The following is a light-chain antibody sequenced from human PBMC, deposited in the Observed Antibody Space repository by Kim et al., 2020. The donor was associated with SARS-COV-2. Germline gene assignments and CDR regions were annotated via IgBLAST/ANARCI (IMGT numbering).Light chain of an antibody. CDR3: QQTYRTPFP. CDR1: QSISSY. CDR2: AAS. V-gene: IGKV1-39*01. Sequence: SASVGDRVTIPCRASQSISSYLNWYQQKPGKAPQLLIYAASTLQTGVPSRFSGSESGTNFTLTISSLQPEDFATYYCQQTYRTPFPFGQGTKLEI. J-gene: IGKJ2*01.